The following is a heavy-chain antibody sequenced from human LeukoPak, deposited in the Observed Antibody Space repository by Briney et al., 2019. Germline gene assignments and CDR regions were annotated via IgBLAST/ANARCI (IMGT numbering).Heavy chain of an antibody. V-gene: IGHV4-39*01. CDR2: IYYTGST. CDR3: ARLLLTGNAGRGYCDY. D-gene: IGHD1-20*01. Sequence: PSGTLSLTCTVSGGSISSSNYHWVWIRQPPGKGLEWIGTIYYTGSTYYNPSLESRVTISVDTSKNLFSLKLSSVTAADTALYYCARLLLTGNAGRGYCDYWGQGTLVTVSS. J-gene: IGHJ4*02. CDR1: GGSISSSNYH.